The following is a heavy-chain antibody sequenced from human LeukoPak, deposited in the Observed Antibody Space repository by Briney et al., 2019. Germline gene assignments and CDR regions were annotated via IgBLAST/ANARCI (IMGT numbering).Heavy chain of an antibody. CDR3: ARDYTYCSGGTCYDRFDY. CDR2: MNPNSGNT. J-gene: IGHJ4*02. Sequence: ASVKVSCKASGYTFTSYDINWVRQATGQGLEWMGWMNPNSGNTGYAQKFQGRVTMTRNTSISTAYMELSSLRSEDTAVYYCARDYTYCSGGTCYDRFDYWGQGTLVTVSS. CDR1: GYTFTSYD. D-gene: IGHD2-15*01. V-gene: IGHV1-8*01.